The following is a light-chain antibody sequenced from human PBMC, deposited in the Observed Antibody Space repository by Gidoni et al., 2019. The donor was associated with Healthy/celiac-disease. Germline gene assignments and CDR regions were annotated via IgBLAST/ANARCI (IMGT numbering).Light chain of an antibody. Sequence: SALTEPAPGAWSPGPSITISCTGTSSDVGGYNYVSWYQQHPGKAPKLMIYEVSNRPSGVSNRFSGSKSGNTASLTISGLQAEDEADYYCSSYTSSSFVVFGGGTKLTVL. CDR3: SSYTSSSFVV. CDR1: SSDVGGYNY. J-gene: IGLJ2*01. CDR2: EVS. V-gene: IGLV2-14*01.